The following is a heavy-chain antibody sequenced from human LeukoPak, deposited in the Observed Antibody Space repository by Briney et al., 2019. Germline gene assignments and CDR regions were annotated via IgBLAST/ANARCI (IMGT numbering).Heavy chain of an antibody. J-gene: IGHJ6*02. CDR2: IIPILGIA. CDR3: ARPIHNYNWNFHYYYYGMDV. D-gene: IGHD1-7*01. Sequence: SVKVSCKASGGTFSSYAISWVRQAPGQGLEWMGRIIPILGIANYAQKFQGRVTITAGKSTSTAYMELSSLRSEDTAVYYCARPIHNYNWNFHYYYYGMDVWGQGTTVTVSS. CDR1: GGTFSSYA. V-gene: IGHV1-69*04.